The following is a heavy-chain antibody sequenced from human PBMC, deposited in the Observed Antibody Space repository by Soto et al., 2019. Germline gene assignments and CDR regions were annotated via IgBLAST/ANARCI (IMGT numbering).Heavy chain of an antibody. D-gene: IGHD3-10*01. CDR2: IYHSGST. CDR1: GGSISSSNW. V-gene: IGHV4-4*02. Sequence: SETLSLTCAVSGGSISSSNWWSWVRQPPGKGLEWIGEIYHSGSTNYNPSLKSRVTISVDKSNNQISLKLSSVTAADTAVYYCARDYYGSGSYYNGDAFDIWGQGTMVTVSS. J-gene: IGHJ3*02. CDR3: ARDYYGSGSYYNGDAFDI.